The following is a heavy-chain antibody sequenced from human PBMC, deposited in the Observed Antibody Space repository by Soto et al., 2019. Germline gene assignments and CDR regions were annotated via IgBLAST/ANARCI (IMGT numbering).Heavy chain of an antibody. J-gene: IGHJ3*02. Sequence: ASVKVSCKASGYTFTSYAMHWVLQAPGQRLEWMGWINAGNGNTKYSQKFQGRVTITRDTSASTAYMELSSLRSEDTAVYYCAALAPYYDFWSGYYTPSDAFDIWGQGTMVTVSS. CDR1: GYTFTSYA. CDR3: AALAPYYDFWSGYYTPSDAFDI. V-gene: IGHV1-3*01. CDR2: INAGNGNT. D-gene: IGHD3-3*01.